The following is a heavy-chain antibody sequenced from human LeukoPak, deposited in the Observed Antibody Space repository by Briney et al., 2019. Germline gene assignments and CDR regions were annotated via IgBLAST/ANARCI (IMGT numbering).Heavy chain of an antibody. CDR2: ISSSGSTI. CDR1: GFTFSSYE. J-gene: IGHJ6*03. CDR3: ARGGKSFDYYYYYMDV. D-gene: IGHD3-16*02. Sequence: GGSLRLSCAASGFTFSSYEMNWVRQAPGKGLEWVSYISSSGSTIYYADSVKGRFTISRDSSTNTLYLQMNSLRAADTAVYYCARGGKSFDYYYYYMDVWGKGTTVTISS. V-gene: IGHV3-48*03.